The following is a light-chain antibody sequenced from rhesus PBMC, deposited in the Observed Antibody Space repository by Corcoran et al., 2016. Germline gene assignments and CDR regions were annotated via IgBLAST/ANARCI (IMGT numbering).Light chain of an antibody. CDR2: KAS. CDR3: QQYNSAPWT. CDR1: QGISSW. J-gene: IGKJ1*01. Sequence: DIQMTQSPSSLSASVGDRVTITCRASQGISSWLAWYQQKPGKAPKLLIYKASSLQSGVPSRFRGSGAGTDFTLTISSLQPEDCATYYCQQYNSAPWTFGQGTKVEIK. V-gene: IGKV1-21*01.